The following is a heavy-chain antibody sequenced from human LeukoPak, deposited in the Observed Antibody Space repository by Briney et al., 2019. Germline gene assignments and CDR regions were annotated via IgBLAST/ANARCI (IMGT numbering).Heavy chain of an antibody. CDR3: ARSYNWNSEIDY. CDR1: GFTFGDYY. D-gene: IGHD1-7*01. CDR2: ISSSGSTV. Sequence: GGSLRLSCAASGFTFGDYYMSWLRQAPGKGLEWISFISSSGSTVYYADSVKGRFTISRDNAKNSLYLQMNSLRAEDTAVYYCARSYNWNSEIDYWGQGTLVTVSS. J-gene: IGHJ4*02. V-gene: IGHV3-11*01.